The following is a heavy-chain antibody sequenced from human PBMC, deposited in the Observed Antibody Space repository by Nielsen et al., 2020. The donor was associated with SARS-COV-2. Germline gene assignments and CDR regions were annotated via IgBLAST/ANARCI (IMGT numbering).Heavy chain of an antibody. CDR3: ARDHAFQQWLGDY. CDR2: ISYDGSNK. CDR1: GFTFSSYA. D-gene: IGHD6-19*01. J-gene: IGHJ4*02. Sequence: GESLKISCAASGFTFSSYAMHWVRQAPGKGLEWVAVISYDGSNKYYADSVKGRFTISRDNSKNTLYLQMNSLRAEDTAVYYCARDHAFQQWLGDYWGQGTLVTVSS. V-gene: IGHV3-30-3*01.